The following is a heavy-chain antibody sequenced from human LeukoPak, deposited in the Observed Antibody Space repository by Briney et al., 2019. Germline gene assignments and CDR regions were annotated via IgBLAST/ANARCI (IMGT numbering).Heavy chain of an antibody. CDR1: GYTFTVYY. CDR2: INPNSGGT. V-gene: IGHV1-2*02. Sequence: ASVTVSCKASGYTFTVYYMHWVRQDPGQGLEWMGWINPNSGGTNYAQKFQGRVTMTRDTSISTAYMELSRLRSDDTAVYYCARTPMGFLEWLLLYYFDYWGQGTLVTVSS. D-gene: IGHD3-3*01. CDR3: ARTPMGFLEWLLLYYFDY. J-gene: IGHJ4*02.